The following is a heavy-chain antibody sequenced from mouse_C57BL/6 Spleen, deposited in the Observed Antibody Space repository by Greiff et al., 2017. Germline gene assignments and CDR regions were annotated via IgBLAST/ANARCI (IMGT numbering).Heavy chain of an antibody. V-gene: IGHV1-59*01. Sequence: VQLQQPGAELVRPGTSVKLSCKASGYTFTSYWMHWVKQRPGQGLEWIGVIDPSDSYTNYNQKFKGKATLTVDTSSSTAYMQLSSLTSEDSAVYYCASDGSYAMDYWGQGTSVTVSS. CDR1: GYTFTSYW. D-gene: IGHD2-3*01. CDR3: ASDGSYAMDY. CDR2: IDPSDSYT. J-gene: IGHJ4*01.